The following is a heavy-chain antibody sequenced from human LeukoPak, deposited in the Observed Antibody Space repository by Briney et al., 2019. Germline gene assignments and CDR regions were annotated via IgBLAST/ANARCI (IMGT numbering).Heavy chain of an antibody. D-gene: IGHD5-18*01. J-gene: IGHJ4*02. CDR2: ISSRSLYI. V-gene: IGHV3-21*01. CDR1: GFTLSTYS. Sequence: GGSLRLSCAASGFTLSTYSLNWVRQAPGKGLEWVSSISSRSLYIYYADSVKGRFTISRDNAKNSLYLQMNSLRAEDTAVYYCARVLDSYGYPFDYWGQGTLVTVSS. CDR3: ARVLDSYGYPFDY.